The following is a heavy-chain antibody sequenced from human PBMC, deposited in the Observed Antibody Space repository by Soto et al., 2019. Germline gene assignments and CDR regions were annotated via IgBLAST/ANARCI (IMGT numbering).Heavy chain of an antibody. CDR2: IKSKTDGGTT. CDR1: GFTFSNAW. CDR3: TADNTVAGSLYYYYGMDV. Sequence: GGSLRLSCAASGFTFSNAWMNWVRQAPGKGLEWVGRIKSKTDGGTTDCSAPVKGRFTISRDDSKNTLYLQMNSLKTEDAAVYYCTADNTVAGSLYYYYGMDVWGQGTTVTVSS. V-gene: IGHV3-15*07. D-gene: IGHD6-19*01. J-gene: IGHJ6*02.